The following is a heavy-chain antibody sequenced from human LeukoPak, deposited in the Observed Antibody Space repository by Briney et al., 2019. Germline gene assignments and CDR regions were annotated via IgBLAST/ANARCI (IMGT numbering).Heavy chain of an antibody. D-gene: IGHD6-13*01. Sequence: GGSLRLSCAASGFTFSSYAMSWVRQAPGKGLEWVSAISGSGGSTYYADSVKGLFTISRDNSKNTLYLQMNSLRAEDTAVYYCAIHGYSSSWYYFDYWGQGTLVTVSS. J-gene: IGHJ4*02. CDR3: AIHGYSSSWYYFDY. CDR2: ISGSGGST. V-gene: IGHV3-23*01. CDR1: GFTFSSYA.